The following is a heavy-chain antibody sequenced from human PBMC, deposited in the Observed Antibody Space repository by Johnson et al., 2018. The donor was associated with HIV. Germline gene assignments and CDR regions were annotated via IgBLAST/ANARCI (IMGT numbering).Heavy chain of an antibody. D-gene: IGHD1-1*01. J-gene: IGHJ3*02. Sequence: VLLVESGGGLVQPGGSLRLSCAASGFTFSSYAMSWVRQAPGKGLEWVSVISDRAGDTYYADPVKCRFIISRDNSRNTLYLQMNSLRAEDTAVYYCANRPSVGYRLGAFDIWGRGTMVTVSS. CDR2: ISDRAGDT. CDR1: GFTFSSYA. CDR3: ANRPSVGYRLGAFDI. V-gene: IGHV3-23*04.